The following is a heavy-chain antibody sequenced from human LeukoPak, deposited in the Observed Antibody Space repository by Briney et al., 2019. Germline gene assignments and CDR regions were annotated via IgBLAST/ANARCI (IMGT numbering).Heavy chain of an antibody. CDR2: ISGSGART. Sequence: GGSLSLSCAASGFIFSSYAMNWARQAPGEGLEWVSSISGSGARTDYADSVKGRFTISRDNSKNTLHLQMNSLRAEDTAIYYCAKARIVVIPPADALYVWGQGALVTVSS. J-gene: IGHJ3*01. D-gene: IGHD3-22*01. V-gene: IGHV3-23*01. CDR3: AKARIVVIPPADALYV. CDR1: GFIFSSYA.